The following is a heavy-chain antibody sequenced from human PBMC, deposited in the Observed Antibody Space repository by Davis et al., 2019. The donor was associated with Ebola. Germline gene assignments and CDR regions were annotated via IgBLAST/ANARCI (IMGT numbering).Heavy chain of an antibody. V-gene: IGHV5-51*01. CDR2: IYPGDSDT. D-gene: IGHD6-19*01. Sequence: PGGSLRLSCKGSGYSFTSHWIVWVRQMPGKGLEWMGIIYPGDSDTRYSPSFQGQVTISADKSISTAYLQWSSLKASDTAMYYCARIRSGWYHVAMYWGQGTLVTVSS. CDR3: ARIRSGWYHVAMY. CDR1: GYSFTSHW. J-gene: IGHJ4*02.